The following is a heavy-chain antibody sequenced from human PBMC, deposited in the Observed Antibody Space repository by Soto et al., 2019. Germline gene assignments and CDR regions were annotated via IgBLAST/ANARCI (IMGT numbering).Heavy chain of an antibody. D-gene: IGHD2-8*02. CDR1: GYSFTSYG. V-gene: IGHV1-18*01. J-gene: IGHJ6*02. CDR3: GRCRTASYAMDG. Sequence: QVHLVQSGAEVEKPGASVKVSCMASGYSFTSYGIAWVRQAPGQGPEWMGWISPYTGRANYAQNVKGRVVMTTDISTNAVYLELRSLTSDDTAMYYCGRCRTASYAMDGWGQGTTVTVSS. CDR2: ISPYTGRA.